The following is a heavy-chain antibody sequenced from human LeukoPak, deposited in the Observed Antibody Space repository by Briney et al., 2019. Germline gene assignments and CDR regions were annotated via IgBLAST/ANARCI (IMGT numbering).Heavy chain of an antibody. J-gene: IGHJ4*02. CDR2: ISSSSSYI. Sequence: PGGSLRLSCAASGFTFSSYSMNWVRQAPGKGLEWVSSISSSSSYIYYADSVKGRFTISRDNAKNSLYLQMNSLRAEDTAVYYCARDGDYGDYFGYWGQGTLVTVSS. CDR3: ARDGDYGDYFGY. CDR1: GFTFSSYS. D-gene: IGHD4-17*01. V-gene: IGHV3-21*01.